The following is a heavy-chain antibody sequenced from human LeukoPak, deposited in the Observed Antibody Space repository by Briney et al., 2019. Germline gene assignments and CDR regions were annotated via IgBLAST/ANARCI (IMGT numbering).Heavy chain of an antibody. D-gene: IGHD1-26*01. CDR1: GGSFSSYA. J-gene: IGHJ4*02. V-gene: IGHV1-69*13. CDR3: ARDPLIVGATHFDY. CDR2: SFPIFGTA. Sequence: ASVKVSCKASGGSFSSYAISWMRQRPGQGLEWMGGSFPIFGTAHCPQKDQGRVTITADDSTSTAYMELSSLRSEDTAVYYCARDPLIVGATHFDYWGQGTLVTVSS.